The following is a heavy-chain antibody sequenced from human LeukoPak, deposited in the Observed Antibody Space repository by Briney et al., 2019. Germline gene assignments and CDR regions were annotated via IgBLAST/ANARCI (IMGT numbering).Heavy chain of an antibody. J-gene: IGHJ4*02. CDR2: IAFDSSET. V-gene: IGHV3-30*14. D-gene: IGHD1-26*01. CDR1: GFTFSGHS. CDR3: ARVGGGNYHPLDY. Sequence: PGGSLRLSCAASGFTFSGHSMHWVRQAPGKGLEWVSSIAFDSSETYYTDSVRGRFTVSRDNSKNTLYLQLASLTIEDTAVYYCARVGGGNYHPLDYWGQGTLVTVSS.